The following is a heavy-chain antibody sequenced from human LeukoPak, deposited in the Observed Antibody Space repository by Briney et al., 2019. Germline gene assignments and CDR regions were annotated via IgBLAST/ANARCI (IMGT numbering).Heavy chain of an antibody. CDR1: RYTFTGYY. D-gene: IGHD2-2*01. Sequence: ASVKVSCKASRYTFTGYYMHWVRHAPGQGLEWMGRINPNSGGTNYAQNFQGRVTMTRDTSISTAYMELSRLRSDDPAVYYCARDSSSTSTYYYYYYYMDVWGKGTTVTVSS. J-gene: IGHJ6*03. CDR3: ARDSSSTSTYYYYYYYMDV. CDR2: INPNSGGT. V-gene: IGHV1-2*06.